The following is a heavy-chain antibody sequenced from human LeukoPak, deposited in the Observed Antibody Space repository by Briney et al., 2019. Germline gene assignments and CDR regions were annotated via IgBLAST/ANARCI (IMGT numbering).Heavy chain of an antibody. CDR2: IYPGDSDT. J-gene: IGHJ4*02. CDR3: ATPGGYCGGDCSPGY. V-gene: IGHV5-51*01. Sequence: GESLKISCKGSGYSFTSYWIGWVRQMPGKGLEWMGIIYPGDSDTRYSPSFQGQVTISADKSISTAYLQWSSLKASDTAMYYCATPGGYCGGDCSPGYWGQGTLVTVSS. CDR1: GYSFTSYW. D-gene: IGHD2-21*02.